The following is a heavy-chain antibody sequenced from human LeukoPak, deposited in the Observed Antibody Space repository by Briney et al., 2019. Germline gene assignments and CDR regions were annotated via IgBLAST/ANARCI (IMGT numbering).Heavy chain of an antibody. V-gene: IGHV4-59*12. CDR2: IYYSGST. D-gene: IGHD6-6*01. Sequence: PSETLSLTCTVSGGSMSPYHWDWIRQPPGKGLEWTGYIYYSGSTNYNPSLKSRVTISVDTSKNQFSLKLSSVTAADTAVYYCARHTHYSSSSQDYYYGMDVWGQGTTVTVSS. CDR1: GGSMSPYH. CDR3: ARHTHYSSSSQDYYYGMDV. J-gene: IGHJ6*02.